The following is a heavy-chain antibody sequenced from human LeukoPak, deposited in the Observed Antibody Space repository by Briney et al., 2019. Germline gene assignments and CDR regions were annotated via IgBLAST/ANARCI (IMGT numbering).Heavy chain of an antibody. CDR3: AKDRRWNWGGYYFDY. CDR2: ISGSGGST. D-gene: IGHD3-16*01. J-gene: IGHJ4*02. V-gene: IGHV3-23*01. CDR1: GFTFNNYV. Sequence: GGSLRLSCEASGFTFNNYVMTWVRQAPGKGLEWVSAISGSGGSTYYADSVKGRFTISRDNSKNTLYLQMNSLRAEDTAVYYCAKDRRWNWGGYYFDYWGQGTLVTVSS.